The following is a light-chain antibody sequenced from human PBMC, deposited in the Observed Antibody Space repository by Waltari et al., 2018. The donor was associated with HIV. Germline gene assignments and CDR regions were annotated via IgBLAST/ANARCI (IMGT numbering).Light chain of an antibody. Sequence: QSALTQPRSVSGSPGQSVTISCTGTSSDVGGYHYASWYQQHPGKAPKLIIYDVSKRPSGVPDRFSGSKSGNTASLTISGLQAEDEADYYCCSYAGSYRGVFGGGTKLTVL. CDR2: DVS. J-gene: IGLJ2*01. CDR1: SSDVGGYHY. CDR3: CSYAGSYRGV. V-gene: IGLV2-11*01.